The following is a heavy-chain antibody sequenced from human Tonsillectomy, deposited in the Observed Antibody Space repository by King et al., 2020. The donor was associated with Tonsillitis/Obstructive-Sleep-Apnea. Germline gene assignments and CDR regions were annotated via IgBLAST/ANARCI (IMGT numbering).Heavy chain of an antibody. CDR2: IYYSGSP. J-gene: IGHJ6*03. Sequence: LQLQESGPGLVKPSETLFLTCTVSGGSISSTSYYWGWIRQPPGEGLEWIGSIYYSGSPYYNSSLKIRVTISVDTSKNQFSLKLSSVTAADTAVYYCAITGRIAAYINVWGKGTAVTVSS. D-gene: IGHD6-13*01. V-gene: IGHV4-39*01. CDR1: GGSISSTSYY. CDR3: AITGRIAAYINV.